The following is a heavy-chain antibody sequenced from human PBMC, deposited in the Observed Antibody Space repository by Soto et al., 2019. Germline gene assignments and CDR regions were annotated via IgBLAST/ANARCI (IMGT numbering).Heavy chain of an antibody. V-gene: IGHV4-34*12. CDR2: IFHTGTT. J-gene: IGHJ4*02. D-gene: IGHD4-17*01. CDR3: AREIYGDFDY. CDR1: GGSFSGYN. Sequence: SETLSLTCAVYGGSFSGYNWHWIHRPPGKGLEWIGQIFHTGTTNYNTSLKNRVTISLDTSKTQFSLKLSSVTAADTAVYYCAREIYGDFDYWGQGTLVTVSS.